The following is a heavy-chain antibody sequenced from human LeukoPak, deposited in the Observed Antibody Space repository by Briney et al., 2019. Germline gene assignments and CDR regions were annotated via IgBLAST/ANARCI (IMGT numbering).Heavy chain of an antibody. CDR1: GYSFTSCW. CDR3: ARRMGYNYELSTGGAFDI. CDR2: IYPGDSDT. V-gene: IGHV5-51*01. D-gene: IGHD3-9*01. J-gene: IGHJ3*02. Sequence: GESLKISCKGSGYSFTSCWIGWVRQMPGKGLEWMGLIYPGDSDTRYSPSFQGQVTLSADKFISTAYLEWNSLKTSDTAMYYCARRMGYNYELSTGGAFDIWGQGTMVTVSS.